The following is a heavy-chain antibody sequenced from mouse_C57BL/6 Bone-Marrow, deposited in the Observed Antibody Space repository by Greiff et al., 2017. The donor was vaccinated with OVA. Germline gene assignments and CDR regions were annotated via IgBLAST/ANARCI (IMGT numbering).Heavy chain of an antibody. CDR1: GYTFTSYW. D-gene: IGHD1-1*01. Sequence: QVQLKQPGAELVMPGASVKLSCKASGYTFTSYWMHWVKQRPGQGLEWIGEIDPSDSYTNYNQKFKGKSTLTVDKSSSTAYMQLSSLTSEDSAVYYCAREIDYYGIPYYFDYWGQGTTLTVSS. CDR2: IDPSDSYT. J-gene: IGHJ2*01. V-gene: IGHV1-69*01. CDR3: AREIDYYGIPYYFDY.